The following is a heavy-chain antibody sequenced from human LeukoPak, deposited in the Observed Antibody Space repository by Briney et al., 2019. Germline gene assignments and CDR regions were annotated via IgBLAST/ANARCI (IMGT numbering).Heavy chain of an antibody. D-gene: IGHD3-10*02. J-gene: IGHJ3*02. V-gene: IGHV4-39*01. CDR1: GGSISSSSYY. CDR3: ARLTTMSRLFDI. Sequence: SETLSLTCTVSGGSISSSSYYWGWIRQPPGKGLEWIGSIYYSGSTYYNPSLKSRVTIPVDTSKNQFSLKLSSVTAADTAVYYCARLTTMSRLFDIWGQGTMVTVSS. CDR2: IYYSGST.